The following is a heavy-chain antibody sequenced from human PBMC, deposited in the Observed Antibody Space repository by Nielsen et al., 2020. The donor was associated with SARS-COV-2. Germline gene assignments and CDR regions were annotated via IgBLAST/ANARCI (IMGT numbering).Heavy chain of an antibody. CDR1: GFIFSSYA. V-gene: IGHV3-30-3*01. CDR2: ISYDGSNK. CDR3: ARPYSGSYWSWFDP. D-gene: IGHD1-26*01. J-gene: IGHJ5*02. Sequence: GESLKISCTASGFIFSSYAMSWVRQAPGKGLEWVAVISYDGSNKYYADSVKGRFTISRDNSKNTLYLQMNSLRAEDTAVYYCARPYSGSYWSWFDPWGQGTLVTVSS.